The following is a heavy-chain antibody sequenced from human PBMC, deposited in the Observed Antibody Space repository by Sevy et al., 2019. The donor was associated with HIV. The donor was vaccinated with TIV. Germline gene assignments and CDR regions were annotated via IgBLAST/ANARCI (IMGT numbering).Heavy chain of an antibody. Sequence: GGSLRLSCAAPGSTFSTYAMHWVRQTPGEGLEWVAVISYDGNNEYYSDSVRGRFTISRDNSRNTVSLQMNSLRTEDTAVYYCVRDQWFGEPTYVFDTWGQGTLVTVSS. V-gene: IGHV3-30-3*01. CDR3: VRDQWFGEPTYVFDT. CDR2: ISYDGNNE. D-gene: IGHD3-10*01. CDR1: GSTFSTYA. J-gene: IGHJ4*02.